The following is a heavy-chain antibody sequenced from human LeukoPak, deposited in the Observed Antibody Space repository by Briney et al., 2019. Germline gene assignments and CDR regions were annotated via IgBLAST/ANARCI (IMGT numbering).Heavy chain of an antibody. V-gene: IGHV3-11*01. D-gene: IGHD1-26*01. CDR2: ISSSGSTI. CDR1: GFTFSDYY. CDR3: ARDLYSGSYYDY. J-gene: IGHJ4*02. Sequence: GGSLRLSCTASGFTFSDYYMSWIRQAPGKGLEWVSYISSSGSTIYYADSVKGRFTISRDNAKNSLYLQMNSLRAEDTAVYYCARDLYSGSYYDYRGQGTLVTVSS.